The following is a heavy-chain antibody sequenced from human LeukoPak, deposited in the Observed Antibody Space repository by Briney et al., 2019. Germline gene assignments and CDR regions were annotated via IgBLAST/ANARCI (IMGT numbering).Heavy chain of an antibody. CDR1: GGSFNDYY. J-gene: IGHJ4*02. CDR3: ARLGQINKDIVVVPAAGLVDY. CDR2: IKPSGRT. Sequence: PSETLSLTCAAYGGSFNDYYWIWIRQPPGKGLEWIGEIKPSGRTNYNPSLESRVTISVDTSKNQFSLKLSSVTAADTAVYYCARLGQINKDIVVVPAAGLVDYWGQGTLVTVSS. D-gene: IGHD2-2*01. V-gene: IGHV4-34*01.